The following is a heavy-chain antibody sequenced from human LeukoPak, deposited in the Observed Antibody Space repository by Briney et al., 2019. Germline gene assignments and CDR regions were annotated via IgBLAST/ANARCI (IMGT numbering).Heavy chain of an antibody. J-gene: IGHJ6*02. CDR2: ISWNSGSI. CDR3: AKEGHSSTSGLDV. D-gene: IGHD6-13*01. V-gene: IGHV3-9*01. Sequence: PGRSLRLSCAASGFTFDDYAMHWVRQAPGKGLEWVSGISWNSGSIGYADSVKGRFTISRDNAKNSLYLQMNSLRAEDTALYYCAKEGHSSTSGLDVWGQGTTVTVS. CDR1: GFTFDDYA.